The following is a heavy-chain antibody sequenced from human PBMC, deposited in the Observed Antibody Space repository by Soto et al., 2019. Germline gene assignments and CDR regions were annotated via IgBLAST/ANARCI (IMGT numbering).Heavy chain of an antibody. D-gene: IGHD2-15*01. CDR3: AKSPAATFVVFVY. Sequence: EVQLLESGGGLVQPGGSLRLSCAASGFTFSSYAMNWVRQAPGKGLEWVSAISGGGGSTFFADSVKGRFTISRDNSKNTLYLQMNSLRAEDTAVYFCAKSPAATFVVFVYWGQGTLVTVSS. V-gene: IGHV3-23*01. J-gene: IGHJ4*02. CDR1: GFTFSSYA. CDR2: ISGGGGST.